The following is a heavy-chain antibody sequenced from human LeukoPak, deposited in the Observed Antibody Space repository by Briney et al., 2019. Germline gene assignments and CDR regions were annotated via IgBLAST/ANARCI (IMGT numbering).Heavy chain of an antibody. CDR1: GFTFGDYA. J-gene: IGHJ4*02. Sequence: GGSLRLSCTASGFTFGDYAMSWVRQAPGKGLEWVGFIRSKAYGGTTEYAASVKGRFTISRDDSKSIAYLQMNSLKTEDTAVYYCTREGGYDFWSDLLGYWGQGTLVTVSS. CDR2: IRSKAYGGTT. V-gene: IGHV3-49*04. CDR3: TREGGYDFWSDLLGY. D-gene: IGHD3-3*01.